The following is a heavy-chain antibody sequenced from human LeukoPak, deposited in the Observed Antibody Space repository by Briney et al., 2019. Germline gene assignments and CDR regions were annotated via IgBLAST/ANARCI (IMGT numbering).Heavy chain of an antibody. CDR1: EYTFSNYY. CDR3: ARDASINMIPNLGFDF. J-gene: IGHJ4*02. D-gene: IGHD3-22*01. Sequence: GASVKVSCKASEYTFSNYYIHWVRQAPGQGLEWMGIVNPRSGSTVYAQKLQARVTLTRDTSTTTVYMELSSLRSEDTAIYYCARDASINMIPNLGFDFWGQGTLVTVSS. CDR2: VNPRSGST. V-gene: IGHV1-46*01.